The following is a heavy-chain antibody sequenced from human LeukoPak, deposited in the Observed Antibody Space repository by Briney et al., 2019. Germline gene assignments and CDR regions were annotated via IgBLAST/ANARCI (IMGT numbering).Heavy chain of an antibody. D-gene: IGHD6-19*01. J-gene: IGHJ4*02. V-gene: IGHV5-51*01. CDR2: IYPGDSDT. Sequence: GESLKISCKGSGYSFTSYWIGWVRQMPGKGLEWMGIIYPGDSDTRYSPSFQGQVTISADKSISTAYLQWSSLKASDTAMYYCARLLAVAGSGSGFGYWGQGTLVTVSS. CDR1: GYSFTSYW. CDR3: ARLLAVAGSGSGFGY.